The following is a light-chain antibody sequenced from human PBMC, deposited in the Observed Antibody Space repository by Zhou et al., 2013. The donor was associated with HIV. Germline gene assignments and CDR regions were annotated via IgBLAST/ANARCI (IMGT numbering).Light chain of an antibody. CDR1: QSVSSN. CDR3: QHYVSSPRIT. V-gene: IGKV3-15*01. J-gene: IGKJ3*01. CDR2: GAS. Sequence: EIVMTQSPATLSVSPGERGTLSCRASQSVSSNLAWYQQKPGQAPRLLIYGASTRATGIPARFSGSGSGTDFILTISRLEPEDFAVYYCQHYVSSPRITFGPGTKVDIK.